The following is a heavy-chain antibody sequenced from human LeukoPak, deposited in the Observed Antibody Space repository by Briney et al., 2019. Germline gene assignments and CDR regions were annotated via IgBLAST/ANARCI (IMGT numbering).Heavy chain of an antibody. CDR1: GYSFSNYW. V-gene: IGHV5-51*01. CDR2: IYPGDSDT. D-gene: IGHD6-13*01. CDR3: ARHVTVIVAAGTAHIGWFDP. Sequence: GESLKISCKGSGYSFSNYWIGWVRQMPGKGLEWMGIIYPGDSDTRYSPSFQGQVTISADKSISTAYLQWSSLKASDTAMYYCARHVTVIVAAGTAHIGWFDPWGQGTLVTVPS. J-gene: IGHJ5*02.